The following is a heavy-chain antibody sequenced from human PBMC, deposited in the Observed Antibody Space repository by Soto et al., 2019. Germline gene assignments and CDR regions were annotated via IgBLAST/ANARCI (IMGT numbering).Heavy chain of an antibody. CDR1: GFTFSSYE. CDR3: ARDEWELRTHYFDY. V-gene: IGHV3-48*03. Sequence: EVQLVESGGGLVQPGGSLRLSCAASGFTFSSYEMNWVRQAPGKGLEWISYISSSGSTSYFADSVKGRFTVSRDNAKSSLFLQMNSLRAEDTAVYYCARDEWELRTHYFDYWGQGALVTVSS. J-gene: IGHJ4*02. CDR2: ISSSGSTS. D-gene: IGHD1-26*01.